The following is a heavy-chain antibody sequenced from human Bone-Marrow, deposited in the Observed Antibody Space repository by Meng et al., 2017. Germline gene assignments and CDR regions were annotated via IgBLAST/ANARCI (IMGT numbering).Heavy chain of an antibody. J-gene: IGHJ4*02. Sequence: SLKISCAASGFTFDDYAMHWVRQAPGKGLEWVSGISWNSGSIGYADSVKGRFTISRDNAKNSLYLQMNSLRAEDVALYYCAKGGGSGSLLDGSRYYFDYWGQGTLVTVSS. V-gene: IGHV3-9*03. CDR3: AKGGGSGSLLDGSRYYFDY. CDR1: GFTFDDYA. CDR2: ISWNSGSI. D-gene: IGHD3-10*01.